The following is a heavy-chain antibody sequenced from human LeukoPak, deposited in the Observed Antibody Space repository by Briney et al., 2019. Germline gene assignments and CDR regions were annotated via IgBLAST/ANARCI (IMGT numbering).Heavy chain of an antibody. CDR3: AKAWAAAGTFAS. CDR1: GFTFSSYA. Sequence: GGSLRLSCAASGFTFSSYAMSWVRQAPGKGLEWVSTIIGSGGDTYYTDSVKGRFTISRDTSKNTLYLQMKSLRAEDTAVYYCAKAWAAAGTFASWGQGTLVTVSS. D-gene: IGHD6-13*01. CDR2: IIGSGGDT. V-gene: IGHV3-23*01. J-gene: IGHJ4*02.